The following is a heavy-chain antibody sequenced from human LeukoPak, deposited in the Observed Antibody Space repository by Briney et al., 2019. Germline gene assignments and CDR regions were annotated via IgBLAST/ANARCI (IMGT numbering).Heavy chain of an antibody. Sequence: PGGSLRLSCSASGFVFSIYTMYWVRQAPGKGPEYVSTISGSGNGVSIYYADSVKGRFIISRDNSKNTLYLQINNLRAEDTAVYYCASSNWNSANYYYAMDVWGQGTTVIVSS. CDR3: ASSNWNSANYYYAMDV. D-gene: IGHD1-7*01. J-gene: IGHJ6*02. CDR2: ISGSGNGVSI. V-gene: IGHV3-64*04. CDR1: GFVFSIYT.